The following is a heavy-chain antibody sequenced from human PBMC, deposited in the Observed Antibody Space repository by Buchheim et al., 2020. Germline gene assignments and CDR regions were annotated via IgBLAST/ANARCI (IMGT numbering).Heavy chain of an antibody. CDR2: ISSSSSTI. Sequence: EVQLVESGGGLVQPGGSLRLSCAASGFTFSSYSMNWVRQAPGKGLEWVSYISSSSSTIYYADSVKGRFTISRDNAKNSLYLQMNSLRDEDTAVYYCARGELAGYSNHERGAGMDVWGQGTT. CDR3: ARGELAGYSNHERGAGMDV. J-gene: IGHJ6*02. V-gene: IGHV3-48*02. CDR1: GFTFSSYS. D-gene: IGHD4-11*01.